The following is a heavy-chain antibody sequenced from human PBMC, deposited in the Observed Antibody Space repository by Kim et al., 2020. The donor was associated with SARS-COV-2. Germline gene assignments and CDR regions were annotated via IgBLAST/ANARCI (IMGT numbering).Heavy chain of an antibody. D-gene: IGHD4-17*01. Sequence: AVPVKGRFTISREDSKNTVYLQMNSLKTEDTAVYYCTTDYRDDYGANASGGQGTLVTVSS. J-gene: IGHJ4*02. CDR3: TTDYRDDYGANAS. V-gene: IGHV3-15*01.